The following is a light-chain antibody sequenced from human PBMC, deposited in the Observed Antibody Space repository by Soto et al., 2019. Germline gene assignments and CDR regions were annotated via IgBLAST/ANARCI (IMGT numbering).Light chain of an antibody. Sequence: QSVLTQPPSASGTPGQRVTISCSGSSSNIGSNTVNWYQQPPGTAPKLLIYRINQRPSGVPDRFSGSKSGTSASLAISGLQSEDEADYYCAAWDDSLNGHWVFGGGTKLTVL. CDR2: RIN. CDR1: SSNIGSNT. CDR3: AAWDDSLNGHWV. V-gene: IGLV1-44*01. J-gene: IGLJ3*02.